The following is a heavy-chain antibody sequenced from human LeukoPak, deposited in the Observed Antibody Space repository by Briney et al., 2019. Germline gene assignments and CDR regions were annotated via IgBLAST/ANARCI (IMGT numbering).Heavy chain of an antibody. V-gene: IGHV4-34*01. CDR1: GGSFSGYY. CDR3: ARLTKGRYFDYIFAF. D-gene: IGHD3-9*01. Sequence: SETLSLTCAVYGGSFSGYYWSWIRQPPGKGLEWIGEINHSGSTNYNPSLKSRVTISVDTSKNQFSLKLSSVTAADTAVYFCARLTKGRYFDYIFAFWGQGILVTVSS. CDR2: INHSGST. J-gene: IGHJ4*02.